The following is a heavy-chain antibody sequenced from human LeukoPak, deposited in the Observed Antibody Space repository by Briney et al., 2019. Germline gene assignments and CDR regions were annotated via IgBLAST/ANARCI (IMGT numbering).Heavy chain of an antibody. CDR1: GGSMSSYY. CDR2: VYYSGST. J-gene: IGHJ4*02. V-gene: IGHV4-59*08. Sequence: SETLSLTCTVSGGSMSSYYWSWIRQPPGKGLEYIGYVYYSGSTNYNPSLKSRVTISVDTSKNQFSLKLSSVTAADTAVYYCARGKLERLVFDYWGQGTLVTVSS. CDR3: ARGKLERLVFDY. D-gene: IGHD1-1*01.